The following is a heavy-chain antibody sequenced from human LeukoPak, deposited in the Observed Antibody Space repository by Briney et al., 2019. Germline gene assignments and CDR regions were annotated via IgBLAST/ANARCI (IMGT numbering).Heavy chain of an antibody. CDR3: ASSIAAAGTSAY. D-gene: IGHD6-13*01. V-gene: IGHV3-66*01. J-gene: IGHJ4*02. CDR1: GFTVSSNY. CDR2: IYSGGST. Sequence: GGSLRLSCAASGFTVSSNYMSWVRQAPGKGLEWVSVIYSGGSTYYADSVKGRFTISRDNSKNTLYLQMNSLRAEDTAVYYCASSIAAAGTSAYWGQGALVTVSS.